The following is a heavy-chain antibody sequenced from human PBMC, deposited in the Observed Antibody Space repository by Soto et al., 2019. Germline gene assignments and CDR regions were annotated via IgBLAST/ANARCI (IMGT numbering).Heavy chain of an antibody. CDR3: ARGYTSGWTFDF. CDR1: RYIFTAYF. CDR2: INCGSGNT. D-gene: IGHD6-19*01. V-gene: IGHV1-3*01. Sequence: QVQLVQSGAEVKKPGASVKVSCKAPRYIFTAYFMHWVRQAPGQGLEWMGWINCGSGNTVYSQKFQGRVTFTRDTSATTAYMDLNSLTSGDTAVYYCARGYTSGWTFDFWGRGTLVTVSS. J-gene: IGHJ4*02.